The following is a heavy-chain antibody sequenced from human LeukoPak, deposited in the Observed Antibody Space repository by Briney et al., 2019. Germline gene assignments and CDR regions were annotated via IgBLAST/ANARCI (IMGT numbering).Heavy chain of an antibody. V-gene: IGHV4-30-2*01. D-gene: IGHD4-23*01. CDR2: IYHSGST. J-gene: IGHJ4*02. CDR3: ARDYDDGGNSFNY. CDR1: GFTFSSYG. Sequence: LRLSCAASGFTFSSYGMHWVRQPPGKGLEWIGYIYHSGSTYYNPSLKSRVTISVDRSKNQFSLKLSSVTAADTAVYYCARDYDDGGNSFNYWGQGTLVTVSS.